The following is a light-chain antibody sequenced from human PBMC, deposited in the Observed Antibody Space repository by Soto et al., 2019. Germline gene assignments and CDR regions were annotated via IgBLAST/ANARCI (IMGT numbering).Light chain of an antibody. CDR3: QHYNSYSEA. V-gene: IGKV1-5*03. J-gene: IGKJ5*01. CDR2: KAS. Sequence: IQMTQSPSSLSASVGYRVTITCRASQTISSWLAWYQQKPGKAPKLLIYKASTLKSGVPSRFSGSGSGTEFTLTISSLQPDDFATYYCQHYNSYSEAFGQGTRLEI. CDR1: QTISSW.